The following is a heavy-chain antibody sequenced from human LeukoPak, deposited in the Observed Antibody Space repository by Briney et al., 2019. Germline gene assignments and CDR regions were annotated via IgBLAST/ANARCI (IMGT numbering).Heavy chain of an antibody. CDR1: GGSISSYY. CDR3: AGHHPRNTVDF. V-gene: IGHV4-59*08. D-gene: IGHD2-8*02. CDR2: ISDIGSI. J-gene: IGHJ4*02. Sequence: PSETLSLTCTVSGGSISSYYWSWIRQPPGKGLEWIAYISDIGSINYNPSLKSRVAISLETSKNQFSLKLSSVTAADTAVYYCAGHHPRNTVDFWGQGTLVTVSS.